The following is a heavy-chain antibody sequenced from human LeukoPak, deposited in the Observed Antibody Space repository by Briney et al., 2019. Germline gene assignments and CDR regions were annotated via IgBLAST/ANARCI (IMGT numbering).Heavy chain of an antibody. CDR2: IFYSGST. D-gene: IGHD6-13*01. CDR1: GGSFSNYY. Sequence: SETLSLTCAVYGGSFSNYYWGWIRQPPGKGLEWIGSIFYSGSTYYNPSLKSRVTISVDTSKTQFSLKLSSVTAADTAVYYCAKQQLVRCFDYWGQGTLVTVSS. J-gene: IGHJ4*02. CDR3: AKQQLVRCFDY. V-gene: IGHV4-39*01.